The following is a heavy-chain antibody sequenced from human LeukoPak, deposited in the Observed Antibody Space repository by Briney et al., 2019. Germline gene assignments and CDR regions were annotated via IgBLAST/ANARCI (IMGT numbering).Heavy chain of an antibody. J-gene: IGHJ4*02. Sequence: ASVKVSCKASGYTFPTYDISWVRQAPGHGLEWMGWISAYNGNTNYAQKLQGRVTMTTDTSTSTAYMELRGLRSEDTAVYYCARRHSSSWFFDYWGQGTLVTVSS. CDR2: ISAYNGNT. D-gene: IGHD6-13*01. CDR1: GYTFPTYD. CDR3: ARRHSSSWFFDY. V-gene: IGHV1-18*01.